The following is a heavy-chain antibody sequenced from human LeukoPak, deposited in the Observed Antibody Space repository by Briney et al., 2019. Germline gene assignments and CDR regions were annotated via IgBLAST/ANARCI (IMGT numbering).Heavy chain of an antibody. D-gene: IGHD3-10*01. J-gene: IGHJ4*02. CDR1: GFTFSSYW. V-gene: IGHV3-7*01. Sequence: GGSLRLSCAASGFTFSSYWMSWVRQAPGKGLEWVANIKQDGSEKYYVDSVKGRFTISRDNAKNSLYLQTNSLRAEDTAVYYCARDNPSVTMVRGASDYWGQGTLVTVSS. CDR2: IKQDGSEK. CDR3: ARDNPSVTMVRGASDY.